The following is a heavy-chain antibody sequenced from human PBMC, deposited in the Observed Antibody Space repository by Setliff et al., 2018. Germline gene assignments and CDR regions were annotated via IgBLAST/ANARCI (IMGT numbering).Heavy chain of an antibody. J-gene: IGHJ6*02. CDR1: GGSFDTYY. CDR3: ARDRSAYNYGLDV. V-gene: IGHV4-59*01. Sequence: PSETLSLTCNVYGGSFDTYYWSWIRQAPGKGLEWVGYVYYTGTTNYSPSLKGRVIISVDASKNRLSLQLNSVTPADTAVYYCARDRSAYNYGLDVWGQGTTVTVSS. CDR2: VYYTGTT.